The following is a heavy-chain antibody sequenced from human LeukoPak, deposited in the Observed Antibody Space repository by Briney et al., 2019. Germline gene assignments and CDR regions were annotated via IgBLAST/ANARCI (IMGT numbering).Heavy chain of an antibody. CDR1: GGSVSSGSYY. CDR2: IYYSGST. Sequence: SETLSFTCTVSGGSVSSGSYYWSWIRQPPGKGLEWIGYIYYSGSTNYNPSLKSRVTISVDTSKNQFSLKLSSVTAADTAVYYCARDGSLCSSTSCYTGLDYWGQGALVTVSS. V-gene: IGHV4-61*01. D-gene: IGHD2-2*02. J-gene: IGHJ4*02. CDR3: ARDGSLCSSTSCYTGLDY.